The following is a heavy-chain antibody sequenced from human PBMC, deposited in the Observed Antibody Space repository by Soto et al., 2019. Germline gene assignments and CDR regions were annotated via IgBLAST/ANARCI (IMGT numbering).Heavy chain of an antibody. D-gene: IGHD6-6*01. CDR1: GFTFSSYG. V-gene: IGHV3-33*01. CDR2: IWYDGSNK. J-gene: IGHJ3*02. CDR3: ARDTARMSDAFDI. Sequence: QVQLVESGGGVVQPGRSLRLSCAASGFTFSSYGMHWVRQAPGKGLEWVAVIWYDGSNKYYADSVKGRFTISRDNSKNTLDLQMNSLRAEDTAVYYCARDTARMSDAFDIWGQGTMVTVSS.